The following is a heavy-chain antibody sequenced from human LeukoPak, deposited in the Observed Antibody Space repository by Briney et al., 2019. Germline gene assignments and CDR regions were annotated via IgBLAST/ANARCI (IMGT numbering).Heavy chain of an antibody. CDR1: GYTFTSYD. Sequence: ASVKVSCKASGYTFTSYDINWVRQAPGQGLEWMGWMNPNSGNTGYAQKFQGRVTMTRNTSISTAYMELRSLRSEDTAVYYCARVGGFCSSISCYHHMDVWGKGTTVTISS. CDR3: ARVGGFCSSISCYHHMDV. J-gene: IGHJ6*03. CDR2: MNPNSGNT. V-gene: IGHV1-8*01. D-gene: IGHD2-2*01.